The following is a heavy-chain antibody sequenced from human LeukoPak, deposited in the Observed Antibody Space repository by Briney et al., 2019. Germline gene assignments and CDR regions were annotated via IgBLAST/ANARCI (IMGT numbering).Heavy chain of an antibody. D-gene: IGHD3-3*01. Sequence: SETLSLTCTVSGGSISSGSYYWSWIRQPAGKGLGWIGYIYYSGSTNYNPSLKSRVTISVDTSKNQFSLKLSSVTAADTAVYYCAGAPYYDFWSGYYTGFYYYYYMDVWGKGTTVTVSS. CDR2: IYYSGST. CDR1: GGSISSGSYY. J-gene: IGHJ6*03. CDR3: AGAPYYDFWSGYYTGFYYYYYMDV. V-gene: IGHV4-61*10.